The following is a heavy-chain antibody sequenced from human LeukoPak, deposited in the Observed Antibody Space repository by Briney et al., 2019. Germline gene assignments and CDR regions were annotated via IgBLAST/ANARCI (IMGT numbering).Heavy chain of an antibody. CDR2: IKQDGSEK. V-gene: IGHV3-7*01. J-gene: IGHJ6*02. CDR1: GFTFSSYW. Sequence: GGSLRLSCAASGFTFSSYWMSWVRQAPGKGLEWVANIKQDGSEKYYVDSVKGRFTISRDNAKNSLYLQMNSLRAEDTAVYYCARGGGILRSLEWLSSRGTDVWGQGTTVTVSS. D-gene: IGHD3-3*01. CDR3: ARGGGILRSLEWLSSRGTDV.